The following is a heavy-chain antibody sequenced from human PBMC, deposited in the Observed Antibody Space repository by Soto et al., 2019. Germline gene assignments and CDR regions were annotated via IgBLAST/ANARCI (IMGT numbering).Heavy chain of an antibody. Sequence: QVQLVQSGAEVKKPGASVKVSCKASGYTFPSYGITWVRQAPGQGLEWMGWISAYNGNTNYAQKRQGGVTMTTGTATSTAYMGLRSLRSDDTGLYYCARDGGYYSDYWGQGTLVTVSS. J-gene: IGHJ4*02. V-gene: IGHV1-18*01. CDR2: ISAYNGNT. CDR3: ARDGGYYSDY. D-gene: IGHD3-10*01. CDR1: GYTFPSYG.